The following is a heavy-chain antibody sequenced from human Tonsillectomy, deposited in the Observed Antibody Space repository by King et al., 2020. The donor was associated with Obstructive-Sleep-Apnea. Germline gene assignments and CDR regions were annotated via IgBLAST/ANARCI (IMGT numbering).Heavy chain of an antibody. CDR2: ISWNSGSI. CDR1: GFTFDDYA. V-gene: IGHV3-9*01. Sequence: VQLVESGGGLVQPGRSLRLSCAASGFTFDDYAMHWVRQAPGKGLEWVSGISWNSGSIGYADSVKGRFTISRDNAKNSLYLQMNSLRAEDTALYYCAKDIRGDYYYYYYGMDVWGQGTTFTVSS. D-gene: IGHD3-10*01. CDR3: AKDIRGDYYYYYYGMDV. J-gene: IGHJ6*02.